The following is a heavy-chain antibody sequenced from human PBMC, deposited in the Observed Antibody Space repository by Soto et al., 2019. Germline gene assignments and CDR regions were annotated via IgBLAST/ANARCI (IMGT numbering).Heavy chain of an antibody. V-gene: IGHV1-69*01. CDR1: GGTFSSYA. CDR2: IIPIFGTA. Sequence: QVQLVQSGAEVKKPGSSVKVSCKASGGTFSSYAISWVRQAPGQGLVWMGGIIPIFGTANYAQKFQGRVTITADESTSTAYMELSSLRSEDTAVYYCARLFPTEYDSSGNDAFDIWGQGTMVTVSS. D-gene: IGHD3-22*01. J-gene: IGHJ3*02. CDR3: ARLFPTEYDSSGNDAFDI.